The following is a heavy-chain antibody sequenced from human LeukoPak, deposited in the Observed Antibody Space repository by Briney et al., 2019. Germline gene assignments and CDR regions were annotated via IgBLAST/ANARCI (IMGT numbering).Heavy chain of an antibody. V-gene: IGHV1-2*02. Sequence: ASVTVSCTASGYTFTAYYIYWVRQAPGQGLEWMGWINPDSGGTNYAQKFQGRVTMTRDRSISTAYMELNRLTFDDTAVFYCARAEVNDFWGQGTLVTVSS. J-gene: IGHJ4*02. CDR2: INPDSGGT. CDR3: ARAEVNDF. CDR1: GYTFTAYY.